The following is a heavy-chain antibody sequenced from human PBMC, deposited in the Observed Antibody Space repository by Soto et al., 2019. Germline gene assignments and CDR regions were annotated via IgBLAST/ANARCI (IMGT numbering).Heavy chain of an antibody. CDR3: ATDVLRFLESSYYYYGMDV. D-gene: IGHD3-3*01. V-gene: IGHV3-48*02. J-gene: IGHJ6*02. Sequence: EVQLVESGGGLVQPGGSQRLSCAASGFTFSSYSMNWVRQAPGKGLEWVSYISSSSSTIYYADSVKGRFTISRDNAKNSLYLQMNSLRDEDTAVYYCATDVLRFLESSYYYYGMDVWGQGTTVTVSS. CDR1: GFTFSSYS. CDR2: ISSSSSTI.